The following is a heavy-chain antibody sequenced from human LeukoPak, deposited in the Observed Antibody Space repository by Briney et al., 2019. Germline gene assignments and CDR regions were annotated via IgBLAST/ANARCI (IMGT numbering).Heavy chain of an antibody. J-gene: IGHJ5*02. V-gene: IGHV7-4-1*02. D-gene: IGHD5-18*01. CDR3: ARRGYSYGYYWFDP. CDR1: GYTFTTYA. CDR2: INTHTGNP. Sequence: ASVKVSCKASGYTFTTYALNWVRQAPGQGLEWMGWINTHTGNPTYAQGFTGRFVFSLDTSVSTAYLKISSLKAEDTAVYYCARRGYSYGYYWFDPWGQGTLVTVSS.